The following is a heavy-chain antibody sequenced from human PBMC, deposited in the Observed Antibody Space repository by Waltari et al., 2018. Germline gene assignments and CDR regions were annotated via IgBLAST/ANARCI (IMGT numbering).Heavy chain of an antibody. V-gene: IGHV4-38-2*01. D-gene: IGHD4-17*01. CDR3: ATSTALQS. J-gene: IGHJ3*01. CDR1: GYSISSGYY. CDR2: IYHSGST. Sequence: QVQLQESGPGLVKPSETLSLTCAVSGYSISSGYYWGWIRQPPGKGLEWIGSIYHSGSTYYNPSLKSRVTISVDTSKNQFSLKLSSVTAADTAVYYCATSTALQSWGQGTMVTVSS.